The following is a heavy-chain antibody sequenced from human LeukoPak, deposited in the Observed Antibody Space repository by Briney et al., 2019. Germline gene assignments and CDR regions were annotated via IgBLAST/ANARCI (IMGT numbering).Heavy chain of an antibody. Sequence: GRSLRLSCAASGFTFSSYGMHWVRQAPGKGLEWVAVISHDGSNKYYADSVKGRFTISRDNSKNTLYLQMNSLRAEDTAVYYCAKGYYDSSGWFDPWGQGTLVTVSS. CDR1: GFTFSSYG. CDR3: AKGYYDSSGWFDP. V-gene: IGHV3-30*18. D-gene: IGHD3-22*01. CDR2: ISHDGSNK. J-gene: IGHJ5*02.